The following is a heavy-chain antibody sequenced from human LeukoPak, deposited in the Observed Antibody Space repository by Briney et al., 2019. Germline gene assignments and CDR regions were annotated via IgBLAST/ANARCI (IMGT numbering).Heavy chain of an antibody. J-gene: IGHJ4*02. CDR1: GFTFSSYA. D-gene: IGHD3-22*01. Sequence: TGGSLRLSCSASGFTFSSYAMHWVRQAPGKGLEYVSAISTDGRGTYYANSVKGRFTISRDNSKNTLYLQMASLRVEDMAVYYCATYFDSSYGYWGQGTLVTVSS. CDR2: ISTDGRGT. CDR3: ATYFDSSYGY. V-gene: IGHV3-64*01.